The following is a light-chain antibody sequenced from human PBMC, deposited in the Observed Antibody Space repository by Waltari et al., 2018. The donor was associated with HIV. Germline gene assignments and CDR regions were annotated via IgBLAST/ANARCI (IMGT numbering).Light chain of an antibody. CDR1: QDIFNY. CDR2: AAS. J-gene: IGKJ1*01. V-gene: IGKV1-27*01. Sequence: DIQMTQSPSSLSASVGDRVTITFRTIQDIFNYLTWYQQKPGNVPKLLIYAASTWQSGVPLRFSGSGSGPVFTLTISSLQPEDVAIYYCQRYNSAQWTFGQGTKVEIK. CDR3: QRYNSAQWT.